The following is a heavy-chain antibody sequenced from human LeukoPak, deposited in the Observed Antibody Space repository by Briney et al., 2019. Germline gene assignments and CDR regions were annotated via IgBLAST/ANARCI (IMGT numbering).Heavy chain of an antibody. V-gene: IGHV3-23*01. D-gene: IGHD3-10*01. CDR2: ITGHGDTT. CDR1: GFSFSNYG. Sequence: GGSLRLSCAASGFSFSNYGMNWVRQAPGKGLEWVSGITGHGDTTYYADSVKGRFTISRDNSKNTLYLQMNSLRAEDTAVYYCAKPPVYGSGFHHWGQGTLVTVSS. J-gene: IGHJ1*01. CDR3: AKPPVYGSGFHH.